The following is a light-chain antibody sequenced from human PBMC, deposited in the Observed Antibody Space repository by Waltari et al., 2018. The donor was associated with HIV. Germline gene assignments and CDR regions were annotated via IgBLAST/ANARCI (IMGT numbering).Light chain of an antibody. J-gene: IGLJ2*01. CDR3: GTWDSSLSAVV. CDR1: TSNIRTNY. CDR2: DNN. V-gene: IGLV1-51*01. Sequence: QSVLTQPPSVSAAPGQKVTISCSGSTSNIRTNYVSWYQQLPGTAPKLLISDNNKRPSGIPDRFSGSKSGTSATLGITGLQTGDEADYYCGTWDSSLSAVVCGGGTKLTVL.